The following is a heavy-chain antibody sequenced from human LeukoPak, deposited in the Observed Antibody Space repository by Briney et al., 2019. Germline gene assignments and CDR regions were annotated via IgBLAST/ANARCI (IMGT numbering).Heavy chain of an antibody. CDR1: GFTFSSYG. Sequence: GGSLRLSCAASGFTFSSYGMHWVRQAPGKGLEWVAVISYDGSNKYYADSVKGRFTISRDNSKNTLYLQMNSLRAEDTAAYYCAKEKGSSGYYSTYQDYWGQGTLVTVSS. D-gene: IGHD3-22*01. CDR3: AKEKGSSGYYSTYQDY. J-gene: IGHJ4*02. CDR2: ISYDGSNK. V-gene: IGHV3-30*18.